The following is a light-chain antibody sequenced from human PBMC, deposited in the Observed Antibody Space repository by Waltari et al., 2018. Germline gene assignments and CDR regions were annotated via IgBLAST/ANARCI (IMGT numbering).Light chain of an antibody. CDR2: ENF. CDR1: GGSIASDY. Sequence: FLLTQPHSVSESPGKTITISCTRSGGSIASDYVQWYQQRPGSAPTTVIFENFQRPSGGPHRFSGSIDSSSNSASLIISGLKTEDEADYYCQSSDNNTVFFGGGTRLTVL. V-gene: IGLV6-57*04. CDR3: QSSDNNTVF. J-gene: IGLJ2*01.